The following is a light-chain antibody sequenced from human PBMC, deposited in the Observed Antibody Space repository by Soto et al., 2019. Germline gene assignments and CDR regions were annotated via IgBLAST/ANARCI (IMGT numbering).Light chain of an antibody. CDR1: QIVSSSY. V-gene: IGKV3-20*01. CDR2: GAS. Sequence: EIVLTQSPGTLSLSPGERPTLSCRASQIVSSSYLAWYQQKPGQAPRLLIYGASSRATGIPDRFSGSGSGTDFTLTISRLEPEDFAVYYCQQYGSSPRTFGQGTKVDIK. J-gene: IGKJ1*01. CDR3: QQYGSSPRT.